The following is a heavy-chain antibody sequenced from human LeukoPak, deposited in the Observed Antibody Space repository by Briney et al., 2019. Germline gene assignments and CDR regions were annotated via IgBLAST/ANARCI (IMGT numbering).Heavy chain of an antibody. CDR1: GYTFTSYG. V-gene: IGHV1-18*04. CDR3: ARASISLVVPAAKNWFDP. J-gene: IGHJ5*02. D-gene: IGHD2-2*01. CDR2: ISAYNGNT. Sequence: GASVKVSCKASGYTFTSYGISWVRQAPGQGLEWMGWISAYNGNTNYAQKLQGRVTMTTDTSTSTAYMELRSLRSDDTAVYYCARASISLVVPAAKNWFDPWGQGTLVTVS.